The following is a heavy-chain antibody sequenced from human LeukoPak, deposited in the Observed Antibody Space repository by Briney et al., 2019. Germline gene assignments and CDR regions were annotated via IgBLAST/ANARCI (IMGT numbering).Heavy chain of an antibody. J-gene: IGHJ4*02. V-gene: IGHV3-33*08. Sequence: GGSLRLSCAASGFSFSTYTMNWVRQAPGKGLEWVAVIWYDGSNKYYADSVKGRFTISRDNSKNTLYLQMNSLRAEDTAVYYCARVVDTHFDYWGQGTLVTVSS. CDR3: ARVVDTHFDY. CDR2: IWYDGSNK. CDR1: GFSFSTYT. D-gene: IGHD5-18*01.